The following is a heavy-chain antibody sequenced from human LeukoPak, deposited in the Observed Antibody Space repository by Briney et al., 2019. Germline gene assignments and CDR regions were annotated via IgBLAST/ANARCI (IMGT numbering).Heavy chain of an antibody. D-gene: IGHD6-19*01. CDR3: ARVSSGWSPNAFDI. V-gene: IGHV4-4*07. CDR2: IYTSGST. Sequence: PSETLSLTCTVSGRSISSYYWSWTRQPAGKGLEWIGRIYTSGSTNYNPSLKSRVTMSVDTSKNQFSLKLSSVTAADTAVYYCARVSSGWSPNAFDIWGQGTMVTVSS. CDR1: GRSISSYY. J-gene: IGHJ3*02.